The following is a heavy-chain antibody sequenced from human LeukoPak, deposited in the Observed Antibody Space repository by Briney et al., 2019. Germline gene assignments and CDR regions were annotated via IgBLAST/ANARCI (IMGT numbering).Heavy chain of an antibody. J-gene: IGHJ4*02. D-gene: IGHD4-17*01. Sequence: PGGSLRLSCATSGFTFSIYWMSWVRQAPGKGPEWVANIKHDGSQKYYVDSVRGRFTISRDNAKNSLYLQMNSLRAEDTALYYCARDKSYGDSEDYWGQGTLVTVSS. CDR3: ARDKSYGDSEDY. CDR1: GFTFSIYW. CDR2: IKHDGSQK. V-gene: IGHV3-7*05.